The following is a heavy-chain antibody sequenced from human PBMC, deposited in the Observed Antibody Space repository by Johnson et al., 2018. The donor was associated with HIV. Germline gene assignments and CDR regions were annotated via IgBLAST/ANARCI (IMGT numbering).Heavy chain of an antibody. V-gene: IGHV3-15*01. CDR2: IKSKTDGGTT. Sequence: VQLVESGGGLVKPGGSLRLSCAASGFTFSNAWMSWVRQAPGKGLEWVGRIKSKTDGGTTDYAAPVKGRFTISRDDSKNTAYLQMNSLKTEDTAVYYCTRRYSISSRGYDIWGQGTLVTVYS. CDR3: TRRYSISSRGYDI. D-gene: IGHD6-6*01. CDR1: GFTFSNAW. J-gene: IGHJ3*02.